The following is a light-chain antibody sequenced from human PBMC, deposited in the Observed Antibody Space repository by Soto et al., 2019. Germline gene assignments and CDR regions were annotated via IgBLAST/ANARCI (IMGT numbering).Light chain of an antibody. CDR2: WAS. CDR1: QSVLSRSNNKNC. V-gene: IGKV4-1*01. J-gene: IGKJ3*01. CDR3: QQFSTYPFT. Sequence: DIVMTQSPESLAVSLGERATINCKSSQSVLSRSNNKNCLAWYQQKSGQPPKLLIYWASARESGVPDRFSGSGSETDFTLTISSLQAEDVAEYYCQQFSTYPFTFGPGTTVDVK.